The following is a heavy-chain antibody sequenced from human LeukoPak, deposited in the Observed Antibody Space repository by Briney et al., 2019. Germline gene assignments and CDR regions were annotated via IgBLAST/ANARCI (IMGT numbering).Heavy chain of an antibody. V-gene: IGHV3-15*01. CDR1: GFTFSSYA. CDR2: IKRKTDGGTT. D-gene: IGHD1-26*01. J-gene: IGHJ4*02. Sequence: GGSLRLSCAASGFTFSSYAMHWVRQAPGKGLERVGRIKRKTDGGTTDYAAPVKGRFTISRDDSKNTLFLQVNNLKTEDTAVYYCTTDPAVGYFFDYWGQGTLVTVSS. CDR3: TTDPAVGYFFDY.